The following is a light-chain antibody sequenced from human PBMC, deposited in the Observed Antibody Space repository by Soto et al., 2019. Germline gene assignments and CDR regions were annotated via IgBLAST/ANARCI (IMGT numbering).Light chain of an antibody. CDR2: EVT. V-gene: IGLV2-8*01. CDR1: SSDVGVYGY. J-gene: IGLJ2*01. Sequence: QSALTQHPSATGSPGQSVTISCTGTSSDVGVYGYVSWYQQHPGKAPKLMIFEVTKRASGVPNRFSGSKSGNTASLTVSGLQAEDEADYYCSSYAGINTDVVFGGGTKVTVL. CDR3: SSYAGINTDVV.